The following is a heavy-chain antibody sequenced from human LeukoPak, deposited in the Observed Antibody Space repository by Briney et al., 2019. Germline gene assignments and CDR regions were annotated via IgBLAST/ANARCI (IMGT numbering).Heavy chain of an antibody. J-gene: IGHJ4*02. CDR1: GYIFTSYG. CDR2: ISTYNGDT. CDR3: ARGFSTTVVTPVDY. V-gene: IGHV1-18*01. D-gene: IGHD4-23*01. Sequence: ASVKVSCKASGYIFTSYGITWVRQAPGQGLEWMGWISTYNGDTNYAQNLQGRVTMTTDTSTSTAYMELRSLRSDDTAVYYCARGFSTTVVTPVDYWGQGTLVTVSS.